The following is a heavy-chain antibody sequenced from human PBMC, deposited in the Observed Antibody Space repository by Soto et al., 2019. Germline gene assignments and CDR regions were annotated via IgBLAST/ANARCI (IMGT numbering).Heavy chain of an antibody. V-gene: IGHV3-23*01. D-gene: IGHD1-26*01. Sequence: GSLRLSCAASGFSFKNYLMHWVRQAPGKGLEWVSPISGSGDNTDYADSVKGRFTISRDNAKNTLYLLMNSLRAEDTAVYYCAKVKSQWELHPTSGLDVWGQGTTVTVSS. CDR2: ISGSGDNT. CDR3: AKVKSQWELHPTSGLDV. J-gene: IGHJ6*02. CDR1: GFSFKNYL.